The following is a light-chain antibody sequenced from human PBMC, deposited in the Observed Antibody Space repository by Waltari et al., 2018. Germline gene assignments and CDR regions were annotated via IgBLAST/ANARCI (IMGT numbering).Light chain of an antibody. CDR1: SSNIGAGYD. Sequence: QSVLTQPPSVSGAPGQRVTISCTGSSSNIGAGYDVHWYQQFPGTVPKLLIYANSNRPSGVPDRFSGSKSGTSASLAITGLQAEDEADYYCQSYGSSLSGVVFGGGTKLTVL. CDR3: QSYGSSLSGVV. J-gene: IGLJ2*01. V-gene: IGLV1-40*01. CDR2: ANS.